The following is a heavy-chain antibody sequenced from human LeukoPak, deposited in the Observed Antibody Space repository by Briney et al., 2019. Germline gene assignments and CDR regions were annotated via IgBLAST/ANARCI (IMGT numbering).Heavy chain of an antibody. V-gene: IGHV1-69*04. D-gene: IGHD6-19*01. Sequence: SVKVSCKASGGTFSSYAISWVRQAPGQGLEWMGRIIPILGISNYAQKFQGRVTITRNTSISTAYMELSSLRSEDTAVYYCTRGSGIVVAGWDWFDPWGQGTLVTVSS. J-gene: IGHJ5*02. CDR2: IIPILGIS. CDR1: GGTFSSYA. CDR3: TRGSGIVVAGWDWFDP.